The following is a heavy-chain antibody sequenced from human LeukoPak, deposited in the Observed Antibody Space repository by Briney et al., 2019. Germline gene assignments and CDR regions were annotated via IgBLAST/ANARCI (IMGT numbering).Heavy chain of an antibody. V-gene: IGHV3-23*01. CDR2: ISGSGGST. Sequence: PGGSLRLSCAASGFTFSSYAMSWVRQAPEKGLEWVSAISGSGGSTYYADSVKGRFTISRDNSKNTPYLQMNSLRAEDTAVYYCAKVRLYSSSWYPDAFDIWGQGTMVTVSS. J-gene: IGHJ3*02. CDR3: AKVRLYSSSWYPDAFDI. CDR1: GFTFSSYA. D-gene: IGHD6-13*01.